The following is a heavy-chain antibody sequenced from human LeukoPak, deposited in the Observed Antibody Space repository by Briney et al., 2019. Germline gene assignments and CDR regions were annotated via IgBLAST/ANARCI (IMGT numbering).Heavy chain of an antibody. J-gene: IGHJ5*02. CDR2: ISAYNGNT. CDR3: ARVGMATIFPWFDP. V-gene: IGHV1-18*01. Sequence: GASVKVSCKASGYTFTSYGISWVRQAPGQGLEWMGWISAYNGNTNYAQKLQGRVTMTTDTSTSTAYMGLRSLRSDDTAVYYCARVGMATIFPWFDPWGQGTLVTVSS. D-gene: IGHD5-24*01. CDR1: GYTFTSYG.